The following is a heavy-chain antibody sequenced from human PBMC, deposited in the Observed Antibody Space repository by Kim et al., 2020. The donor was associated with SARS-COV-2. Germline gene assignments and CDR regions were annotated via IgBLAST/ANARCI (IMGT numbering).Heavy chain of an antibody. CDR3: AKDTSGWSRYFFYAMDV. D-gene: IGHD6-19*01. V-gene: IGHV3-30*18. CDR2: ISYDGSNK. Sequence: GGSLRLSCAASGFTFSSFGMHWVRQAPGKGLEWVAVISYDGSNKYYADSVKGRFSISRDNSKNTLYLQMNSLRAEDTAVYYCAKDTSGWSRYFFYAMDVWGQGTTVTVSS. J-gene: IGHJ6*02. CDR1: GFTFSSFG.